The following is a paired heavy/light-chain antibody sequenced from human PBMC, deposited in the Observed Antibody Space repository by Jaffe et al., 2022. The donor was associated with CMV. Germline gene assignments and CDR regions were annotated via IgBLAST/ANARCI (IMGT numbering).Light chain of an antibody. CDR1: SSNIGAGHD. CDR2: GNS. V-gene: IGLV1-40*01. CDR3: QSYDSSLSGWV. Sequence: QSVLTQPPSVSGAPGQRVTISCTGSSSNIGAGHDVHWYQQLPGTAPKLFIYGNSNRPSGVPDRFSGSKSGTSASLAITGLQAEDEADYYCQSYDSSLSGWVFGGGTKLTVL. J-gene: IGLJ3*02.
Heavy chain of an antibody. D-gene: IGHD1-20*01. J-gene: IGHJ5*02. V-gene: IGHV4-39*01. CDR3: AGKVRAVTDWFDP. CDR2: IYYTGST. Sequence: QLQLQESGPGLVKPSETLSLTCTVSGGSVSSSSYYWGWIRQPPGKGLEWIGSIYYTGSTYYNSSLKSRVTISVDTSKNQFSLKLSSVTAADTAVYYCAGKVRAVTDWFDPWGQGTLVTVSS. CDR1: GGSVSSSSYY.